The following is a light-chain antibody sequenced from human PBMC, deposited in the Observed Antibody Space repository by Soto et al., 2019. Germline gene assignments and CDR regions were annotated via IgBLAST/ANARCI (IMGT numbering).Light chain of an antibody. CDR3: QQRSNWIFT. CDR2: GAS. J-gene: IGKJ3*01. Sequence: VVLTQSPGTLSLSPGDEATLSCRASQRVISSYLAWYQQRPGQAPRLLIYGASKRATGIPDRFSGSGSGTDFALTISSLEPEDFAVYYCQQRSNWIFTFGPGTKVDIK. CDR1: QRVISSY. V-gene: IGKV3D-20*02.